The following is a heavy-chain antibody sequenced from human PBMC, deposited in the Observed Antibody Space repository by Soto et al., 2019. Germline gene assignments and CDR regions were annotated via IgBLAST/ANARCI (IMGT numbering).Heavy chain of an antibody. J-gene: IGHJ4*02. CDR3: ARVRTFDTVTGYYYFDY. CDR2: ISAYNGNT. CDR1: GYTFTSYG. V-gene: IGHV1-18*01. Sequence: VQLVQSGAEVKKPGATVKVSCKASGYTFTSYGISWVRQAAGQVLERMGWISAYNGNTNYEQKLQGRVTMTTDTSTSTAYMELRSLRSDDTAVYYCARVRTFDTVTGYYYFDYWGQGTLVTVSS. D-gene: IGHD4-17*01.